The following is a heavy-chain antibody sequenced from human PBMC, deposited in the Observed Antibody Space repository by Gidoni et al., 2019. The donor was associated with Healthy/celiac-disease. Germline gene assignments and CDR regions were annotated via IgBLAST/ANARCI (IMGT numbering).Heavy chain of an antibody. V-gene: IGHV1-2*06. Sequence: QVQLVQSGAEVKKPGASVKVSCKASGYTFTGYYMHWVRQAPGQGLEWMGRINPNSGGTNYAQKFQGRVTMTRDTSISTAYMELSRLRSDDTAVYYCARDGRAYYDFWSGTPGDLPFDPWGQGTLVTVSS. J-gene: IGHJ5*02. D-gene: IGHD3-3*01. CDR3: ARDGRAYYDFWSGTPGDLPFDP. CDR1: GYTFTGYY. CDR2: INPNSGGT.